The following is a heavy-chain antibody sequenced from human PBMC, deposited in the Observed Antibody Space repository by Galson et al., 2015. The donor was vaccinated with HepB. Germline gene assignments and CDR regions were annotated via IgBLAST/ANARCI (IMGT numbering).Heavy chain of an antibody. J-gene: IGHJ4*02. D-gene: IGHD1-26*01. CDR2: YDGNNK. Sequence: SLRLSCAASGFTFSNYGMHWVRQAPGKGLEWVTLYDGNNKYYADSVKGRFIISRDNSKSTLFLHMDSLRAEDTAVYYCARRSGSYSYFDSWGQGTLDTVSS. CDR1: GFTFSNYG. V-gene: IGHV3-33*01. CDR3: ARRSGSYSYFDS.